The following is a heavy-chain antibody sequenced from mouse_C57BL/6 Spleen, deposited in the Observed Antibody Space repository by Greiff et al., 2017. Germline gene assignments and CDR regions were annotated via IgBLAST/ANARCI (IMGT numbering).Heavy chain of an antibody. CDR1: GYTFTSYW. J-gene: IGHJ4*01. Sequence: QVQLKQPGAELVKPGASVKMSCKASGYTFTSYWITWVKQRPGQGLEWIGDIYPGSGSTNYNEKFKSKATLTVDTSSSTAYMQLSSLTSEDSAVYYCARGRYYGSSLYAMDYWGQGTSVTVSS. V-gene: IGHV1-55*01. CDR3: ARGRYYGSSLYAMDY. D-gene: IGHD1-1*01. CDR2: IYPGSGST.